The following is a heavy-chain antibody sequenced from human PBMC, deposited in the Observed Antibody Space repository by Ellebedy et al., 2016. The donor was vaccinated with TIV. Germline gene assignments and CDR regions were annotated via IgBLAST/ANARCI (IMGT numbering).Heavy chain of an antibody. Sequence: GESLKISCAASGFTFSNYAMTWVRQAPGKGLEWVSAISGNGRNTHYANSLKDRFTVSRDNSRNTLYLQLDSLRGEDTAVYYCAQTNWGPGGFYGMDVWGQGTTVTVSS. J-gene: IGHJ6*02. CDR1: GFTFSNYA. D-gene: IGHD7-27*01. CDR3: AQTNWGPGGFYGMDV. V-gene: IGHV3-23*01. CDR2: ISGNGRNT.